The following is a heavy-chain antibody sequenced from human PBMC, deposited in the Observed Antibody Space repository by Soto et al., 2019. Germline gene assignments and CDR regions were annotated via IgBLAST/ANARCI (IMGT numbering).Heavy chain of an antibody. CDR2: IIPILGTA. V-gene: IGHV1-69*08. D-gene: IGHD2-2*01. J-gene: IGHJ6*02. CDR1: EGTFSSYT. Sequence: QVQLVQSGAEVKMPGSSVKVSCKASEGTFSSYTISWVRQAPGQGLEWMGRIIPILGTAKYAQHFHGRVTIPANKSTSTAYMDLSSLMSEDTAVYYSATLYCSSTSCYYSYYYYGLDVWGQGTTVTVSS. CDR3: ATLYCSSTSCYYSYYYYGLDV.